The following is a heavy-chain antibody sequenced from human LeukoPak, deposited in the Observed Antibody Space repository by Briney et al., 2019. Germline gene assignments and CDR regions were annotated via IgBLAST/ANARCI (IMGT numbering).Heavy chain of an antibody. CDR2: ISSSSDYI. CDR3: ARQGIVVVTAIYPFSSLAFDI. J-gene: IGHJ3*02. Sequence: PGGSLRLSCAASGFTFSSYTMDWVRQAPGKGLEWVSSISSSSDYIFYADSVKGRFTISRDNAQNSLYLQMNSLRVEDTAVYYCARQGIVVVTAIYPFSSLAFDIWGQGTMVTVSS. V-gene: IGHV3-21*01. CDR1: GFTFSSYT. D-gene: IGHD2-21*02.